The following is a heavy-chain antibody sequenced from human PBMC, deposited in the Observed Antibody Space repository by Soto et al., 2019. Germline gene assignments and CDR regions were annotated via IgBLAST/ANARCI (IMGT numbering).Heavy chain of an antibody. V-gene: IGHV4-34*01. CDR3: ARVSVVVVPAAPFYYYYGMDV. Sequence: SETLSLTCAVYGGSFSGYYWSWIRQPPGKGLEWIGEINHSGSTNYNPSLKSRVTISVDTSKNQFSLKLGSVTAADTAVYYCARVSVVVVPAAPFYYYYGMDVWGQGTTVTVSS. CDR1: GGSFSGYY. J-gene: IGHJ6*02. CDR2: INHSGST. D-gene: IGHD2-2*01.